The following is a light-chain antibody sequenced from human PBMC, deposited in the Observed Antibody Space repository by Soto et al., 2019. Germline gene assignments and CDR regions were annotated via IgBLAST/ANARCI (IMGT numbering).Light chain of an antibody. Sequence: DVQMSKSPSSLSASIGDRVTITCRASQSISSYLNWYQQKPGKAPKLLIYAASSLQSGVPSRFSGSGSGTDFTLTISSLQPEDFATYYCQQSYSTPLTFGGRTKV. CDR1: QSISSY. J-gene: IGKJ4*01. V-gene: IGKV1-39*01. CDR3: QQSYSTPLT. CDR2: AAS.